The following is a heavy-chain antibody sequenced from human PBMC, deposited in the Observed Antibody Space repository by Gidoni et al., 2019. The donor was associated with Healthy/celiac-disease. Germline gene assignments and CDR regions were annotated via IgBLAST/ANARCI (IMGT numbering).Heavy chain of an antibody. CDR2: IIPIFGTA. J-gene: IGHJ6*02. V-gene: IGHV1-69*01. D-gene: IGHD5-18*01. CDR1: GGTFSSSA. CDR3: ARDGDTAMEADYYYYGMDV. Sequence: QVQLVQSGAEVKKPGSSVMFSCTASGGTFSSSAIRWVRQAPGQGLEWMGGIIPIFGTANYAQKFQGRVTITADESTSTAYMELSSLRSEDTAVYYCARDGDTAMEADYYYYGMDVWGQGTTVTVSS.